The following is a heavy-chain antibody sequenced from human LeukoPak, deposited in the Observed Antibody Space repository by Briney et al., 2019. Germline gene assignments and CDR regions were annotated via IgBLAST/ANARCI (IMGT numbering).Heavy chain of an antibody. V-gene: IGHV1-2*02. CDR2: INPNSGGT. J-gene: IGHJ5*02. CDR3: ARDLYGSGSYCSFDP. D-gene: IGHD3-10*01. Sequence: ASVKVSCKASGYTFTGYYMHWVRQAPGQGLEWMGWINPNSGGTNYAQKFQGRVTMTRDTSISTAYMELSSLRSEDTAVYYCARDLYGSGSYCSFDPWGQGTLVTVSS. CDR1: GYTFTGYY.